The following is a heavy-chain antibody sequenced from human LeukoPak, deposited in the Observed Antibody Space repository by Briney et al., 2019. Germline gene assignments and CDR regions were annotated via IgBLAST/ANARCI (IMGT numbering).Heavy chain of an antibody. CDR2: ISYSGDST. J-gene: IGHJ4*02. CDR1: GFTFSNYA. D-gene: IGHD2-2*01. V-gene: IGHV3-23*01. CDR3: AKGPGTYCASATCYFDY. Sequence: GGPLRLCCAASGFTFSNYAMSWVRQAPGKGLEWVSLISYSGDSTYYADSVKGRFTISRDNSRNTLNLQMNTLRAEDTAVYYCAKGPGTYCASATCYFDYWGQGTLVTVSS.